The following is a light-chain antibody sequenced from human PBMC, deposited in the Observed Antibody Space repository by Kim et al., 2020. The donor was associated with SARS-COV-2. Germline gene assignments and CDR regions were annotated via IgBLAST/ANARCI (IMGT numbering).Light chain of an antibody. CDR1: QAILTN. J-gene: IGKJ2*01. Sequence: DCATLSCRASQAILTNLTWYQQRPGQPPRLLMPGASLRATNVSASFSGSGSGTEFTPPINSLQSEDFAVYFCQHYNNWPPKYTFGQGTKLEI. V-gene: IGKV3-15*01. CDR3: QHYNNWPPKYT. CDR2: GAS.